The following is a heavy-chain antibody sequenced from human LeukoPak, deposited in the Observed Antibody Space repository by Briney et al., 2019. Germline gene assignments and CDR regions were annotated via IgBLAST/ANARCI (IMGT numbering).Heavy chain of an antibody. V-gene: IGHV4-59*08. CDR1: GGSISSYY. Sequence: SETLSLTCTVSGGSISSYYWSWIRQPPGKGLEWIGYIYYSGSTNYNPSLKSRVTISVDTSKNQFSLKLSSVTAADTAVYYCVRFATVTTGLDYWGQGTLVTVSS. CDR3: VRFATVTTGLDY. J-gene: IGHJ4*02. D-gene: IGHD4-11*01. CDR2: IYYSGST.